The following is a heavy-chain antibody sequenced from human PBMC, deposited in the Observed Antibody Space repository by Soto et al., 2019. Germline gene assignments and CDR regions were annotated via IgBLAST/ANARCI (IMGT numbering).Heavy chain of an antibody. V-gene: IGHV1-2*04. Sequence: ASVKVSCKASGYTFTGYYMHWVRQAPGQGLEWMGWINPNSGGTNYAQKFQGWVTMTRDTSISTAYMELSRLRSDDTAVYYCVSASGFAVYDCASRHGAWFDPWGQGTLVTVSS. CDR3: VSASGFAVYDCASRHGAWFDP. CDR1: GYTFTGYY. CDR2: INPNSGGT. J-gene: IGHJ5*02. D-gene: IGHD2-8*01.